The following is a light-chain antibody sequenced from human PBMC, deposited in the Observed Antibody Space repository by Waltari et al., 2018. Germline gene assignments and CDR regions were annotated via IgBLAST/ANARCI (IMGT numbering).Light chain of an antibody. CDR1: SSDIGLYNY. Sequence: QSALTQPPSASGSPGQSVAISCTGTSSDIGLYNYVSWYQQHPGKAPKLMIYEVTKRPSGLPDRFAGSKSGNTASLTVSGLQAEDEADYYCTSYTSSDSWVFGGGTKLTVL. V-gene: IGLV2-8*01. J-gene: IGLJ3*02. CDR2: EVT. CDR3: TSYTSSDSWV.